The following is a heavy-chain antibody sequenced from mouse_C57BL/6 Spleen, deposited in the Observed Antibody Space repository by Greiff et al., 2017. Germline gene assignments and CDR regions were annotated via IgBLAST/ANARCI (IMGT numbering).Heavy chain of an antibody. V-gene: IGHV5-17*01. CDR3: ARMKGLLWFAY. CDR2: ISSGSSTI. D-gene: IGHD1-1*01. J-gene: IGHJ3*01. CDR1: GFTFSDYG. Sequence: EVKLVESGGGLVKPGGSLKLSCAASGFTFSDYGMHWVRQAPEKGLEWVAYISSGSSTIYYADTVKGRFTISRNNAKNTLFLQMTSLRSEDTAMYYCARMKGLLWFAYWGQGTLVTVSA.